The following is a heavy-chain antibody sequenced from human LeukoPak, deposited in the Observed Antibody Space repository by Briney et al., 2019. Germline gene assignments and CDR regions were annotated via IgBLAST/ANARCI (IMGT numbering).Heavy chain of an antibody. CDR3: ARSVRGDYVWGSYRQGFDY. V-gene: IGHV1-2*06. CDR1: GYTFTGYY. D-gene: IGHD3-16*02. J-gene: IGHJ4*02. CDR2: INPNSGGT. Sequence: ASVKVSCKASGYTFTGYYMHWVRQAPGQGLEWMGRINPNSGGTNYAQKFQGRVTMTRDTSISKDYMELSRLRYGDTAVYYCARSVRGDYVWGSYRQGFDYWGQGTLVTVSS.